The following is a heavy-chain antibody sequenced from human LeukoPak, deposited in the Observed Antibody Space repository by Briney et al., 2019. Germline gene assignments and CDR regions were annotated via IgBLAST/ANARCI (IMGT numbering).Heavy chain of an antibody. J-gene: IGHJ4*02. CDR2: ISAYSDNT. CDR3: ARGALYYGSSSLDY. CDR1: GYSFTSYG. Sequence: GESLKISCKGSGYSFTSYGINWVRQAPGQGLEWMGRISAYSDNTNYAQKLQGRVTMTTDTSTNTAYMELRSLRSDDTAMYYCARGALYYGSSSLDYWGQGTLVTVSS. D-gene: IGHD3-22*01. V-gene: IGHV1-18*04.